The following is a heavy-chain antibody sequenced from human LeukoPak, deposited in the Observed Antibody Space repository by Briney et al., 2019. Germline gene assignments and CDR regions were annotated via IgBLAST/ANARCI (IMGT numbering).Heavy chain of an antibody. Sequence: SETLSLTCTVSGGSISSYYWSWIRQPAGKGPEWIGRIYTSGSTNYNPSLKSRVTMSVDTSKNQFSLKLSSVTAADTAVYYCATRGYCSGGSCYSGYYYYMDVWGKGTTVTVSS. CDR1: GGSISSYY. D-gene: IGHD2-15*01. V-gene: IGHV4-4*07. CDR3: ATRGYCSGGSCYSGYYYYMDV. J-gene: IGHJ6*03. CDR2: IYTSGST.